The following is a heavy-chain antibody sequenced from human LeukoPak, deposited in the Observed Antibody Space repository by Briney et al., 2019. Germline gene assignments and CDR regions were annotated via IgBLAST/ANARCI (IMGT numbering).Heavy chain of an antibody. D-gene: IGHD6-13*01. Sequence: PGGSLRLSCAASGFTFSAFSMDWVRQAPGKGLEWVSSISSGSNYIYYADSMKGRFTISRENAKNSLYLRLNSLRAEDTAVYYCARPISAGGRFDAFDIWGQGTMVTVSS. J-gene: IGHJ3*02. CDR2: ISSGSNYI. CDR3: ARPISAGGRFDAFDI. V-gene: IGHV3-21*01. CDR1: GFTFSAFS.